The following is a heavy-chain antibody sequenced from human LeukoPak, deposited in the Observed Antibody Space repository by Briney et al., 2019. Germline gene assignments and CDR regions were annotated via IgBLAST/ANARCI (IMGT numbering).Heavy chain of an antibody. Sequence: PSETLSLTCTVSGGSISNGDHYWSWIRQHPGKGLEWIGYIYYSGSTYYNPSLKSRVTISVDTSKNQFSLKLSSVTAADTAVYYCARVRRIQLWSRNYYYYGMDVWGQGTTVTVSS. CDR1: GGSISNGDHY. D-gene: IGHD5-18*01. V-gene: IGHV4-31*03. CDR3: ARVRRIQLWSRNYYYYGMDV. CDR2: IYYSGST. J-gene: IGHJ6*02.